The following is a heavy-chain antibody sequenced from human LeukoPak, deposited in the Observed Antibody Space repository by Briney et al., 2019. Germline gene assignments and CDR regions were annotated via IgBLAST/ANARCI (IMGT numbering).Heavy chain of an antibody. CDR1: GGSFSGYY. CDR2: INHSGST. Sequence: PSETLSLTCAVYGGSFSGYYWSWIRQPPGKGLEWIGEINHSGSTNYNPSLKGRVTISVDTSKNQFSLKLSSVTAADTAVYYCARGTSYCSSTSCHDDYYYYYYMDVWGKGTTVTVSS. J-gene: IGHJ6*03. D-gene: IGHD2-2*01. CDR3: ARGTSYCSSTSCHDDYYYYYYMDV. V-gene: IGHV4-34*01.